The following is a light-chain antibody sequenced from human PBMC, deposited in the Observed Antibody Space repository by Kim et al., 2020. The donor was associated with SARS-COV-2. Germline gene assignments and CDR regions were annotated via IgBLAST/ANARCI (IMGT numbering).Light chain of an antibody. Sequence: SPRQTASITCSGDVLSKNYARWFQQKPGQAPVLVIYKDSERPSGIPERFSGSSSGTTVTLTISGAQVEDEADYYCYSAADNNLGVFGGGTQLTVL. CDR1: VLSKNY. J-gene: IGLJ3*02. V-gene: IGLV3-27*01. CDR2: KDS. CDR3: YSAADNNLGV.